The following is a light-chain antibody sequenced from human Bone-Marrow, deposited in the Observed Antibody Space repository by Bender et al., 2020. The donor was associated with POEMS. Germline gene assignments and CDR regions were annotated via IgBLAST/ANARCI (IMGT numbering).Light chain of an antibody. CDR1: GSNIGGYP. CDR3: VAWDASLNGWV. V-gene: IGLV1-44*01. Sequence: QSVLTQPPSVSGTPGQRVTISCSGSGSNIGGYPVNWYQHLPGTAPKLLIFGTNQRPSGVPDRFSGSKSGTSASLAITGLQSDDEAIYFCVAWDASLNGWVFGGGTKLTVL. J-gene: IGLJ3*02. CDR2: GTN.